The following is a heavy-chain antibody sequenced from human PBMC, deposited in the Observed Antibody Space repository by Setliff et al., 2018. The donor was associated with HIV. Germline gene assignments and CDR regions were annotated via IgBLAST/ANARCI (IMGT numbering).Heavy chain of an antibody. CDR1: GGSFSGYY. Sequence: SLTCAVYGGSFSGYYWSWIRQPPGKGLEWIGEINHSGSTNYNPSLKSRVTISVDTSKNQFSLKLSSMTAADTAVYYCARAIFGIVYYYMDVWGKGTTVTVSS. CDR3: ARAIFGIVYYYMDV. CDR2: INHSGST. V-gene: IGHV4-34*01. J-gene: IGHJ6*03. D-gene: IGHD3-3*01.